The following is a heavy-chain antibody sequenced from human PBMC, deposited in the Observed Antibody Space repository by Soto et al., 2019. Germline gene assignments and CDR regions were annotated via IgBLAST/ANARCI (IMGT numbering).Heavy chain of an antibody. J-gene: IGHJ4*02. Sequence: NPSETLSLTCAVSGGSISSSDWWNWVRQPPGKGLEWIGEIYHSGSTNYNPSLKSRVTISVDKSKNQFSLKLSSVTAADTAVYFCAINRAKVFDYWGQGTLVTVSS. CDR2: IYHSGST. CDR1: GGSISSSDW. V-gene: IGHV4-4*02. CDR3: AINRAKVFDY.